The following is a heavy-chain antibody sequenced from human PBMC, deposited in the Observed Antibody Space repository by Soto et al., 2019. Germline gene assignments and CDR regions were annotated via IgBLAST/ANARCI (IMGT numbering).Heavy chain of an antibody. CDR3: ARQQGSSWTYWYFDL. CDR1: GGSISSSSYY. V-gene: IGHV4-39*01. J-gene: IGHJ2*01. D-gene: IGHD6-13*01. CDR2: IYYSGTT. Sequence: QLQLQESGPGLVKPSETLSLTCTVSGGSISSSSYYWGWIRQPPGKGLEWIGSIYYSGTTSYNPSLESRVNTCVATSKNQFSRKLSSVHAADTAVYYCARQQGSSWTYWYFDLWGRGTPVTVSS.